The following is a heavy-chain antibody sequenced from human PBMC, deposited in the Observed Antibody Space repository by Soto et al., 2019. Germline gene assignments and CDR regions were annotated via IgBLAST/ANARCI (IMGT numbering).Heavy chain of an antibody. V-gene: IGHV5-51*01. J-gene: IGHJ5*02. CDR1: GYSFTSYW. D-gene: IGHD6-13*01. CDR2: IYPGDSGT. Sequence: PGESLKISCKGSGYSFTSYWIGWVRQMPGKGLEWMGIIYPGDSGTRYSPSFQGQVTISADKSISTAYLQWSSLKASDTAMYYCARHGEGSSWPPQWRRGWFDPWGQGTLVTVSS. CDR3: ARHGEGSSWPPQWRRGWFDP.